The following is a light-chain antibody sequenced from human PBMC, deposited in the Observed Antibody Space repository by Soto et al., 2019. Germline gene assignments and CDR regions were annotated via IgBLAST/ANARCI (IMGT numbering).Light chain of an antibody. V-gene: IGKV3-11*01. CDR1: QSVGTS. CDR2: DAA. CDR3: QHRSSWPRS. Sequence: DIVLTQSPATLSLSPGDRATLSCRARQSVGTSLAWYKQQPGQAPRLLIHDAAYRASGIPERFSGSGSGTAFSLSISSLEPDDFAVYYCQHRSSWPRSFGRGTKVEV. J-gene: IGKJ1*01.